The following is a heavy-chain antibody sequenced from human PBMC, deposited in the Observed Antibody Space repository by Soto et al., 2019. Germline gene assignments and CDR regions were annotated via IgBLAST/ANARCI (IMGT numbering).Heavy chain of an antibody. Sequence: SETLSLTCTVSGGSISSYYWSWIRQPPGKGLEWIGYIYYSGSTNYNLSLKSRVTISVDTSKNQFSLKLSSVTAADTAVYYCARSWSRENAYFDYWGQGNLVTVSS. D-gene: IGHD1-1*01. CDR3: ARSWSRENAYFDY. CDR2: IYYSGST. CDR1: GGSISSYY. V-gene: IGHV4-59*01. J-gene: IGHJ4*02.